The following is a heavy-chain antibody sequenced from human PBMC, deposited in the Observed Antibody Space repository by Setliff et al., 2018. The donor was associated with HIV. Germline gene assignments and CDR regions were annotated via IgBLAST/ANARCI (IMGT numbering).Heavy chain of an antibody. Sequence: GGSLRLSCATSGFTFSNFWMTWVRQAPGKGLEWISSISWRSTYIYYSDSVKGRFTISRDDATNSLFLQVNSLRDEDTAVYYCSRSQGIGNYYMDDWGTGTTVTVSS. CDR2: ISWRSTYI. CDR3: SRSQGIGNYYMDD. D-gene: IGHD3-10*01. V-gene: IGHV3-21*06. J-gene: IGHJ6*03. CDR1: GFTFSNFW.